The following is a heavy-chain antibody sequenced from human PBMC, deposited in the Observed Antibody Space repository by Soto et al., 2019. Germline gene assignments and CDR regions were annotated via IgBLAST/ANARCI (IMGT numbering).Heavy chain of an antibody. CDR2: IYQSGSI. Sequence: QVQLQESGPGLVKPSGTLSLTCTVSNASISSRKWWTWVRQTPGKGLEWIGEIYQSGSINHNPSLTSRVTMALDKSKNQFSLKMTSVTAADTAVYYCASKFGELLADAFDIWGQGTVVTVSS. CDR1: NASISSRKW. D-gene: IGHD3-10*01. V-gene: IGHV4-4*02. J-gene: IGHJ3*02. CDR3: ASKFGELLADAFDI.